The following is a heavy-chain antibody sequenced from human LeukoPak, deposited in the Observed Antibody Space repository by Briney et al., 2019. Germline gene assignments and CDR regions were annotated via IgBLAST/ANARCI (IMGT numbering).Heavy chain of an antibody. J-gene: IGHJ4*02. CDR3: AKPLDIVVVVAAVIAFDY. CDR1: GFTFSSYW. V-gene: IGHV3-7*03. CDR2: IKQDGSEK. Sequence: GRSLRLSCAASGFTFSSYWMSWVRQAPGKGLEWVANIKQDGSEKYYVDSVKGRFTISRDNAKNSLYLQMNSLRAEDTAVYYCAKPLDIVVVVAAVIAFDYWGQGTLVTVSS. D-gene: IGHD2-15*01.